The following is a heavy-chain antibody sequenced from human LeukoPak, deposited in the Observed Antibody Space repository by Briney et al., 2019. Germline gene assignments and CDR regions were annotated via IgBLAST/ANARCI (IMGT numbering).Heavy chain of an antibody. Sequence: WETLSLTCTVSGGSISSYYWSWIRQPPGKGLEWIGYIYYSGSTNYNPSLKSRVTISVDTSKNQFSLKLSSVTAADTAVYYCARSVEGYCSGGSCYYYYYYMGVWGKGTTVTVSS. J-gene: IGHJ6*03. CDR3: ARSVEGYCSGGSCYYYYYYMGV. D-gene: IGHD2-15*01. CDR2: IYYSGST. V-gene: IGHV4-59*01. CDR1: GGSISSYY.